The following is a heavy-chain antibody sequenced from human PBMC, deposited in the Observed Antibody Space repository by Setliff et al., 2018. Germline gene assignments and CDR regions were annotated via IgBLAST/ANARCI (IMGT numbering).Heavy chain of an antibody. Sequence: NPSETLSLTCAVSGYPISSGYYWGWIRQPPGKGLEWIGSIYHSGSTYYNPSLKSRVTISVDTSKNQFPLKLSSVTAADTAVYYCARGSGYSSSWYYYYYGMDVWGQGTTVTVS. CDR3: ARGSGYSSSWYYYYYGMDV. J-gene: IGHJ6*02. D-gene: IGHD6-13*01. CDR1: GYPISSGYY. V-gene: IGHV4-38-2*01. CDR2: IYHSGST.